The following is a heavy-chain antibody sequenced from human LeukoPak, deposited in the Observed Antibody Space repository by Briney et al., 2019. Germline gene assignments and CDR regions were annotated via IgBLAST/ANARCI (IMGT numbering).Heavy chain of an antibody. J-gene: IGHJ5*02. CDR2: IYYSGSI. CDR3: ARVRWELLSRRFDP. CDR1: GGSISSGGYY. Sequence: SETLSLTCTVSGGSISSGGYYWSWIRQHPGKGLEWIGYIYYSGSIYYNPSLKSRVTISVDTSKNQFSLKLSSVTAADTAVYYCARVRWELLSRRFDPWGQGTLVTVSS. V-gene: IGHV4-31*03. D-gene: IGHD1-26*01.